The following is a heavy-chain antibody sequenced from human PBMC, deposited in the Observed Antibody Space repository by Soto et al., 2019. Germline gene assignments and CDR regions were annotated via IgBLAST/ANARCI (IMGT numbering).Heavy chain of an antibody. J-gene: IGHJ4*02. CDR1: GYTFTSYG. D-gene: IGHD2-21*02. Sequence: ASVKVSCKASGYTFTSYGISRVRQAPGQGLEWMGWISAYNGNTNYAQKLQGRVTMTTDTSTSTAYMELRSLRSDDTTVYYCARDGPPYCGGDCYSDYWGQGTLVTVSS. V-gene: IGHV1-18*04. CDR2: ISAYNGNT. CDR3: ARDGPPYCGGDCYSDY.